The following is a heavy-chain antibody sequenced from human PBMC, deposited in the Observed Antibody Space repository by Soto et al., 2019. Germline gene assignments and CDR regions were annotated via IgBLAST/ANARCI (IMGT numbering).Heavy chain of an antibody. CDR1: GGSISSYY. D-gene: IGHD5-18*01. V-gene: IGHV4-59*01. Sequence: SETLSLTCTVSGGSISSYYWSWIRQPPGKGLEWIGYIYYSGSTNYNPSLKSRVTISVDTSKNQFSLKLSSVTAADAAVYYCAREGVVGGYSYGYDYWGQGTLVTVSS. J-gene: IGHJ4*02. CDR3: AREGVVGGYSYGYDY. CDR2: IYYSGST.